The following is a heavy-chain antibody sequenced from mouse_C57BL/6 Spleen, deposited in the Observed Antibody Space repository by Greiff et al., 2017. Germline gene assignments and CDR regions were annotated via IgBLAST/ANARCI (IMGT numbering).Heavy chain of an antibody. Sequence: VQLQQPGAELVKPGASVKLSCKASGYTFTSYWIHWVKQRPGQGLEWIGMIHPNSGSTNYNEKFKSKATLTVDKSSSTAYMQLSSLTSEDSAVYYCASPAYYGNYEAMDYWGQGTSVTVSS. D-gene: IGHD2-10*01. CDR3: ASPAYYGNYEAMDY. CDR1: GYTFTSYW. CDR2: IHPNSGST. V-gene: IGHV1-64*01. J-gene: IGHJ4*01.